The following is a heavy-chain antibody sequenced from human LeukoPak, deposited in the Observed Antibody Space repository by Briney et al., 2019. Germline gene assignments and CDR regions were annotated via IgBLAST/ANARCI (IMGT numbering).Heavy chain of an antibody. CDR1: GYSFPSYG. V-gene: IGHV1-18*01. J-gene: IGHJ4*02. CDR3: ARVGGYSYGYFFDY. CDR2: ISPYNDNT. Sequence: ASVKVSCKASGYSFPSYGISWVRQAPGQGPERMGWISPYNDNTNYAQKLQGRATLTTDTSTSTAYMELSSLRSEDTAVYYCARVGGYSYGYFFDYWGQGTLVTVSS. D-gene: IGHD5-18*01.